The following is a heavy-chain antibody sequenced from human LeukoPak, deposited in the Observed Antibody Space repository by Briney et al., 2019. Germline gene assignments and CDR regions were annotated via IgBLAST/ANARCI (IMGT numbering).Heavy chain of an antibody. CDR1: GFTFSSYG. V-gene: IGHV3-74*01. CDR2: INTDGSRI. Sequence: GRSLRLSCAASGFTFSSYGMHWVRQAPGKGLVWVSRINTDGSRITYADSVKGRFTISRDNAMNTVYLQMNSLRAEDTAVYYCARVLSGSWDWFDPWGQGTLVTVSS. D-gene: IGHD3-22*01. J-gene: IGHJ5*02. CDR3: ARVLSGSWDWFDP.